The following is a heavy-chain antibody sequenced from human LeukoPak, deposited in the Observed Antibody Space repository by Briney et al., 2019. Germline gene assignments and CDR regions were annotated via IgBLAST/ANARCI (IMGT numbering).Heavy chain of an antibody. J-gene: IGHJ4*02. CDR1: GDSVSSNSAA. V-gene: IGHV6-1*01. CDR2: TYYRSKWCN. CDR3: ARALRVGTAHIDY. D-gene: IGHD1-26*01. Sequence: SQTLSLTCAISGDSVSSNSAAWNWIRQSPSRGLEWLGRTYYRSKWCNDYAVSVKSRITINADTSKNQFSLHLNSVTPEDTAVYYCARALRVGTAHIDYWGRGTLVTLAS.